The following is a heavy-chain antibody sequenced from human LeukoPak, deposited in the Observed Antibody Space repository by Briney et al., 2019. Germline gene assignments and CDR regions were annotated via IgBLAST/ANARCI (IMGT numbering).Heavy chain of an antibody. CDR2: IRQDGSQK. CDR3: AKEGGYGELSSYFDY. Sequence: GGSLRLSCAASGFTFSSYWMSWVRQAPGKGLEWVATIRQDGSQKYYVDSVKGRFTISRDNAKNSLYLQMNSLRAEDTAVYYCAKEGGYGELSSYFDYWGQGTLVTVSS. V-gene: IGHV3-7*04. J-gene: IGHJ4*02. CDR1: GFTFSSYW. D-gene: IGHD3-16*02.